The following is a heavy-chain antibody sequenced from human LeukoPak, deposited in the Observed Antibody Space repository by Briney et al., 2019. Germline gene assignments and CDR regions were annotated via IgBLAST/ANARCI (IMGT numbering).Heavy chain of an antibody. CDR1: GYTFTSYA. CDR3: ARDFSEHDAFDI. CDR2: INTNTGNP. J-gene: IGHJ3*02. D-gene: IGHD1/OR15-1a*01. V-gene: IGHV7-4-1*02. Sequence: PGASVKVSCKASGYTFTSYAMNWVRQAPGQGLEWMGWINTNTGNPTYAQGFTGRFVFSLDTPVSTAYLQISSLKAEDTAVYYCARDFSEHDAFDIWGQGTMVTVSS.